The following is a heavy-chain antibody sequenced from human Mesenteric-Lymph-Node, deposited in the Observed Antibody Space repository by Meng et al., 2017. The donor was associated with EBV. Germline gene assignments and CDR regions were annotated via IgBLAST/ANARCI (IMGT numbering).Heavy chain of an antibody. D-gene: IGHD3-16*02. J-gene: IGHJ4*02. V-gene: IGHV2-5*02. Sequence: QITLKESGPTLVKPXXTLTLTCTFSGFSLSTSEMAVTWIRQPPGKALEWLAIIYWDHDTRYSPSLKNRLTLTKVTSKNQVVLTLTNVDPVDTATYYFAHNRLPLFPCALSFWGPGTLVTVSS. CDR1: GFSLSTSEMA. CDR2: IYWDHDT. CDR3: AHNRLPLFPCALSF.